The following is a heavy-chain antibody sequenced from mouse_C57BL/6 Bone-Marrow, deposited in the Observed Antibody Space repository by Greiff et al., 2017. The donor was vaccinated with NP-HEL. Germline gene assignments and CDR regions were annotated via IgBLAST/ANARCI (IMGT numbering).Heavy chain of an antibody. Sequence: QVQLQQPGAELVRPGTSVTLSCKASGYTFTNYWIGWAKQRPGQGLEWIGDIYPADGYTHYNEKFKGTATLTADKSSSTAYMQFSSLTSEDSAIEVFARCEDCAGLAWFAYWGQGTLVTVSA. V-gene: IGHV1-63*01. CDR3: ARCEDCAGLAWFAY. J-gene: IGHJ3*01. CDR2: IYPADGYT. CDR1: GYTFTNYW.